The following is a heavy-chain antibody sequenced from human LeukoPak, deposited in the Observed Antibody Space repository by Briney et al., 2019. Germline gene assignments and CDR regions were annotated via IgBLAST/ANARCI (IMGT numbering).Heavy chain of an antibody. CDR1: GYTFTCYY. CDR2: INPNSGGT. V-gene: IGHV1-2*02. D-gene: IGHD2-2*02. J-gene: IGHJ4*02. CDR3: ARGPRRVPAAILAFDY. Sequence: ASVKVSFKASGYTFTCYYMHWVRQAPGRGLEWMGWINPNSGGTNYAQKFQGRVTMTRDTSISTAYMELSRLRSDDTAVYYCARGPRRVPAAILAFDYWGQGTLVTVSS.